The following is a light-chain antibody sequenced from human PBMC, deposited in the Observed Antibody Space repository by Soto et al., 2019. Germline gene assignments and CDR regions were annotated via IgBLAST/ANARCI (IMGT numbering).Light chain of an antibody. Sequence: QSVLTQPASVSGSPGQSIALSCTGTSSDVGTYNLVSWYQQHPGKAPKLLISEGGKRPSGVSDRFSGSKSGNTASLTISGLQAEVEAEYSCCSCAAGNTYVFGTGTKDT. CDR3: CSCAAGNTYV. J-gene: IGLJ1*01. CDR1: SSDVGTYNL. CDR2: EGG. V-gene: IGLV2-23*01.